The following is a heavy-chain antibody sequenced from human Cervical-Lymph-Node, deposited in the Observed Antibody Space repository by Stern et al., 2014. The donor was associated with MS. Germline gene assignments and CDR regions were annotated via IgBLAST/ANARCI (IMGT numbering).Heavy chain of an antibody. CDR2: SSPSGDSA. J-gene: IGHJ4*02. V-gene: IGHV1-46*01. Sequence: QVQLVQSGAEVKKPGASVKVSCKASGYSFTSHSMHWVRQAPGQGLEWVGISSPSGDSASYAQKLQGRVTMTRDTSTSTVYMELSSLRSEDTAVYYCASGTGSKRPTGNYWGQGTLVTVSS. CDR3: ASGTGSKRPTGNY. CDR1: GYSFTSHS. D-gene: IGHD3/OR15-3a*01.